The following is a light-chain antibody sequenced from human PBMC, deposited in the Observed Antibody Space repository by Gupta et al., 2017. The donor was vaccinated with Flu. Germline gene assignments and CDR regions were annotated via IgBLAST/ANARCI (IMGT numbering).Light chain of an antibody. Sequence: QSALTQPRPVSRSPRQSVTISCTGITSNIGGYNSVSWYQQHPGRAPKLMIYNVNQRPSGVPDRFSGSKSGNTASLTISGLQAEDEADFYCGSYADGHTFVFGPGTKVTVL. CDR2: NVN. J-gene: IGLJ1*01. CDR1: TSNIGGYNS. CDR3: GSYADGHTFV. V-gene: IGLV2-11*01.